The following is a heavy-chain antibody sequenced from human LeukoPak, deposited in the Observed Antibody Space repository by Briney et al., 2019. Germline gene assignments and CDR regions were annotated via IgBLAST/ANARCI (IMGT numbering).Heavy chain of an antibody. CDR3: ARGGNYYGSGSYDY. V-gene: IGHV4-59*01. Sequence: KPSETLSLTCTVSGGSISSYYWSWIRQPPGKGLEWIGYTYYSGSTNYNPSLKSRVTISVDTSKNQFSLKLSSVTAADTAVYYCARGGNYYGSGSYDYWGQGTLVTVSS. CDR1: GGSISSYY. J-gene: IGHJ4*02. CDR2: TYYSGST. D-gene: IGHD3-10*01.